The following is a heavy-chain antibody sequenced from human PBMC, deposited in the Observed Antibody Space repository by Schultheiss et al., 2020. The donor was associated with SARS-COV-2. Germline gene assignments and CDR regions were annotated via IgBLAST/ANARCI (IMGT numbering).Heavy chain of an antibody. D-gene: IGHD7-27*01. Sequence: SETLSLTCTVSGGSISSYYWSWIRQPPGKGLEWIGEINHSGSTNYNPSLKSRVTISVDTSKNQFSLKLSSVTAADTAVYYCARADWGTALFPHFDYWGQGTLVTVSS. CDR3: ARADWGTALFPHFDY. CDR2: INHSGST. V-gene: IGHV4-34*01. CDR1: GGSISSYY. J-gene: IGHJ4*02.